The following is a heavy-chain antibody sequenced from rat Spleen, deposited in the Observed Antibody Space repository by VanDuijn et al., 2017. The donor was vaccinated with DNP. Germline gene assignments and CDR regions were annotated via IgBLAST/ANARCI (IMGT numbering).Heavy chain of an antibody. J-gene: IGHJ3*01. CDR1: GFTFSNYD. V-gene: IGHV5-25*01. Sequence: EVQLVESGGGLVQPGRSLKLSCAASGFTFSNYDMAWVRQAPTKGLEWVATISTSGVTTFYRDSVKGRFIVSRDNAKSTLNLHMDSLRSEDTATYYCATGTFAYWGQGTLVTVSS. CDR3: ATGTFAY. CDR2: ISTSGVTT.